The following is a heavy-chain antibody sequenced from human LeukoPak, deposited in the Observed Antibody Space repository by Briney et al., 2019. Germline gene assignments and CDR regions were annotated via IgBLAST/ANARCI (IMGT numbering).Heavy chain of an antibody. CDR3: ARGLMSGVSYYYYYYMDV. CDR1: GYTFTSYG. J-gene: IGHJ6*03. CDR2: ISAYNGNT. V-gene: IGHV1-18*01. D-gene: IGHD3-10*01. Sequence: ASVKVSCKASGYTFTSYGISWVRHAPGQGLEWMGCISAYNGNTNYAQKLQGRVTMTTETSTSTAYMELRSLRSDDTAVYYCARGLMSGVSYYYYYYMDVWGKGTTVTISS.